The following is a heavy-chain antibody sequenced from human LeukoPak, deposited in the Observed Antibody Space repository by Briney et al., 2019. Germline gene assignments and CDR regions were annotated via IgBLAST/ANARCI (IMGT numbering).Heavy chain of an antibody. Sequence: SETLSLTCTVSGGSISGFYWSWIRQPPGKGLEWIGYIYYSGSTDYNRSLKSRLTISIDTSKNRFSLKLSSVTAADTAVYYCARSDGYNYGRNFDYWGQGTLVTVSS. CDR2: IYYSGST. D-gene: IGHD5-18*01. V-gene: IGHV4-59*01. CDR3: ARSDGYNYGRNFDY. J-gene: IGHJ4*02. CDR1: GGSISGFY.